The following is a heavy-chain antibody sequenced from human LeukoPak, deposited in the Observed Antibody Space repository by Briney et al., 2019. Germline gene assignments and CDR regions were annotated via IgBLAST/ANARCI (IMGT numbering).Heavy chain of an antibody. CDR2: IFYSGTT. D-gene: IGHD5/OR15-5a*01. J-gene: IGHJ3*02. V-gene: IGHV4-39*01. Sequence: SDTLSLTCSVSGGSISSENYIWGWIRQPPGKGLEWIGSIFYSGTTNYNPSLKSRVTISADTSKNQFSMKLSSATAADTAVYYCVRHSDRGSYRVYAFDIWGQGTMVTVSS. CDR3: VRHSDRGSYRVYAFDI. CDR1: GGSISSENYI.